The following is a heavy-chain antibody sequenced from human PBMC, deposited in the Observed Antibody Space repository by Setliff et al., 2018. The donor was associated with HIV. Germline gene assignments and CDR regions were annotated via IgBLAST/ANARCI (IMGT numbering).Heavy chain of an antibody. CDR2: ISAYNGNT. D-gene: IGHD6-19*01. V-gene: IGHV1-18*01. CDR3: ARDPPSSGWYRADY. CDR1: GYTFTSYG. J-gene: IGHJ4*02. Sequence: ASVKVSCKASGYTFTSYGISWVRQAPGQGLEWMGWISAYNGNTDYAQKLQGRVTLTTDTSTSTAYMEPRSLRSDDTAVYYCARDPPSSGWYRADYWGQGTLVTVSS.